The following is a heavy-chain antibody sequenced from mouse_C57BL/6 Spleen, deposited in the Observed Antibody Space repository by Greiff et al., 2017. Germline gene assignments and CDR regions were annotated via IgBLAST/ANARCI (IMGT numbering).Heavy chain of an antibody. V-gene: IGHV1-55*01. CDR2: IYPGSGST. D-gene: IGHD2-5*01. CDR3: ARETYYSNWGY. Sequence: QVQLQQPGAELVKPGASVKMSCKASGYTFTSYWITWVKPRPGQGLEWIGDIYPGSGSTNYNEKFKSKATLTVDTSSSTAYMQLSSLTSEDSAVYYCARETYYSNWGYWGQGTTRTVSS. CDR1: GYTFTSYW. J-gene: IGHJ2*01.